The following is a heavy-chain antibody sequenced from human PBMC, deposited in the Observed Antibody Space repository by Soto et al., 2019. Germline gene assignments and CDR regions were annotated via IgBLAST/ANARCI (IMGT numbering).Heavy chain of an antibody. J-gene: IGHJ4*02. CDR1: GYTFTSYD. Sequence: QVQLVQSGAEVKKPGASVKVSCKASGYTFTSYDINWVRQATGQGLEWMGWMNPNSGNTGYAQKFQGRVTMTRNTXXSTAYMELSSLRSEDTAVYYCARVESSGYFGETDYWGQGPLVTVSS. D-gene: IGHD3-22*01. CDR3: ARVESSGYFGETDY. V-gene: IGHV1-8*01. CDR2: MNPNSGNT.